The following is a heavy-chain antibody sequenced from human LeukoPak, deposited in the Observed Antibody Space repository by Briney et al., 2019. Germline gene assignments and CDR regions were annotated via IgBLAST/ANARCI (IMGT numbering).Heavy chain of an antibody. CDR1: GFTFSSYG. J-gene: IGHJ4*02. Sequence: PGGSLRLSCAASGFTFSSYGMHWVRQAPGKGPEWVAFIRYDGSNKYYADSVKGRFTISRDNSKNTLYLQMNSLRAEDTAVYYCAKFGGRDFWSGYNDYWGQGTLVTVSS. CDR3: AKFGGRDFWSGYNDY. CDR2: IRYDGSNK. D-gene: IGHD3-3*01. V-gene: IGHV3-30*02.